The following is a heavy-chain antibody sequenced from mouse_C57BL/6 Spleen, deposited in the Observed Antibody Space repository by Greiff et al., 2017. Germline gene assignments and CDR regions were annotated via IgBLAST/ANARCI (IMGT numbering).Heavy chain of an antibody. Sequence: VATISDGGSYTYYPDNVKGRFTISRDNAKNNLYLQMSHLKSEDTAMYYCARDRREDGYFPWFAYWGQATLATVSA. J-gene: IGHJ3*01. V-gene: IGHV5-4*01. CDR3: ARDRREDGYFPWFAY. CDR2: ISDGGSYT. D-gene: IGHD2-3*01.